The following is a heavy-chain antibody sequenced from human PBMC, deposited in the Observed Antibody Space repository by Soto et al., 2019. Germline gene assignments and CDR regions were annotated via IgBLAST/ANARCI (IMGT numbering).Heavy chain of an antibody. CDR3: AATDFPSPGGGP. CDR2: VVVATGNT. CDR1: GFSFLSFA. Sequence: ASGKVSCKASGFSFLSFAVQCVRQTRGQRLEWIGSVVVATGNTVYSPKFQDRATITGDMSTNIAYMYLGSLTSEDTAIYYCAATDFPSPGGGPWGQGTLVTVSS. J-gene: IGHJ5*02. V-gene: IGHV1-58*01. D-gene: IGHD3-3*01.